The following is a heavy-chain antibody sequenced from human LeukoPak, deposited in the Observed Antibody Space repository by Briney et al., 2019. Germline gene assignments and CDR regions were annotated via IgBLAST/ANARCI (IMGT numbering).Heavy chain of an antibody. CDR3: AKDHPQLGFDY. D-gene: IGHD3-10*01. Sequence: GGSLRLSCAASGFTFSTNWMSWVRQAPGKGLEWVAVISYDGSNKYYADSVKGRFTISRDNSKNTLYLQMNSLRAEDTAVYYCAKDHPQLGFDYWGQGTLVTVSS. CDR1: GFTFSTNW. V-gene: IGHV3-30*18. CDR2: ISYDGSNK. J-gene: IGHJ4*02.